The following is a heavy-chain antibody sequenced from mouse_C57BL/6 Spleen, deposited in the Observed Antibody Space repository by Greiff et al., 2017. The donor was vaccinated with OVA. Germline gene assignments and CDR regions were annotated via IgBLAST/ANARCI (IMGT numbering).Heavy chain of an antibody. CDR2: INPNNGGT. CDR1: GYTFTDYY. V-gene: IGHV1-26*01. J-gene: IGHJ2*01. D-gene: IGHD1-2*01. CDR3: ARNPITTGYFDD. Sequence: EVQLQQSGPELVKPGASVKISCKASGYTFTDYYMNWVKQSHGKSLEWIGDINPNNGGTSYNQKFKGKATLTVDKSSSTAYMELRSLTSEDAAVYYCARNPITTGYFDDWGQGTTLTVSS.